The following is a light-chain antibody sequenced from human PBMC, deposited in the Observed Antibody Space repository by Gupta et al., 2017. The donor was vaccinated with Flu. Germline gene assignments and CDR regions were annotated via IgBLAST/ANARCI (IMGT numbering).Light chain of an antibody. CDR2: QHS. Sequence: SYALPQPPSVSVSPGKTASITCSGDKLGDKYACWFQQKPGQSPVLVIYQHSQRPSGIPERFSGSTSGNTATLTISGTQAMDEADYYCQAEDNSDLWVFGGGTKLTVL. CDR3: QAEDNSDLWV. V-gene: IGLV3-1*01. CDR1: KLGDKY. J-gene: IGLJ3*02.